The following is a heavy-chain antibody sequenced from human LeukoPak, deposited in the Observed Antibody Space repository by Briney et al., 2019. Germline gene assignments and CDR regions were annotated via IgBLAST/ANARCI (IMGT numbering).Heavy chain of an antibody. D-gene: IGHD2-15*01. Sequence: SVKVSCKASGGTFSSYAISWVRQAPGQGLEWMGGIIPIFGTANYAQKFQGRVTITADESTSTAYMELSSLRSEDTAVYYCARGYCSGGSSYSFDYWGQGTLVTVSS. CDR1: GGTFSSYA. J-gene: IGHJ4*02. V-gene: IGHV1-69*01. CDR2: IIPIFGTA. CDR3: ARGYCSGGSSYSFDY.